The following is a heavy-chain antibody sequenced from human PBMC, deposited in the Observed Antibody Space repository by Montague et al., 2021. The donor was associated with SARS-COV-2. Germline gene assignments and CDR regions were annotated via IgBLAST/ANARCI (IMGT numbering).Heavy chain of an antibody. Sequence: SETLSLTCTVSGGSIGSYYWSWIRQPPGKGLEWIGYIYYSGSTNYNPSLKSRVTISVDTSKNQFSLKLSSVSAADTAVYYCARVGFGYCSGGSCYRAFDYWGRGTLVTVSS. CDR1: GGSIGSYY. CDR3: ARVGFGYCSGGSCYRAFDY. CDR2: IYYSGST. J-gene: IGHJ4*02. D-gene: IGHD2-15*01. V-gene: IGHV4-59*01.